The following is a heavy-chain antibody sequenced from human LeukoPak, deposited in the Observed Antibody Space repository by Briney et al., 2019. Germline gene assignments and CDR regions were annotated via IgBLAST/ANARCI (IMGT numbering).Heavy chain of an antibody. Sequence: SVKVSCKASGGTFSSYAISWVRQAPGQGLEWTGGIIPIFGTANYAQKFQGRVTITADESTSTAYMELSSLRSEDTAVYYCARRYSYGPDNWFDPWGQGTLVTVSS. J-gene: IGHJ5*02. CDR1: GGTFSSYA. V-gene: IGHV1-69*01. CDR3: ARRYSYGPDNWFDP. CDR2: IIPIFGTA. D-gene: IGHD5-18*01.